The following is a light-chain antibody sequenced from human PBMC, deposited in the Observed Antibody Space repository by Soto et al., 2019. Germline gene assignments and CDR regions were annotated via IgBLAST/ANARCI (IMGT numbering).Light chain of an antibody. V-gene: IGKV3-15*01. Sequence: EIVLTQSPATLSVSPGERSTLSCRASQSMSSNLAWYQQKPGQAPRLLMFRTSTRATGIPARFSGSGSGTEFTLTISSLQSEDFAVYYCQQYNNWSFGQGTRLEIK. CDR3: QQYNNWS. CDR2: RTS. J-gene: IGKJ5*01. CDR1: QSMSSN.